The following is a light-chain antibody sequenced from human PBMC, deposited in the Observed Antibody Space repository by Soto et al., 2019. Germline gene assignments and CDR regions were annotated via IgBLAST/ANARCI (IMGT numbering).Light chain of an antibody. Sequence: MQMTQSPSSVSASVGDRVTITCRASQGISGWLAWYQQKPGKAPKLLIYATSTLQSGVPPRFSGSASGTDFTLTLSSLPPEDFATYYCLQSNHFPPLTFGGGTKVEIK. CDR1: QGISGW. J-gene: IGKJ4*01. CDR3: LQSNHFPPLT. CDR2: ATS. V-gene: IGKV1-12*01.